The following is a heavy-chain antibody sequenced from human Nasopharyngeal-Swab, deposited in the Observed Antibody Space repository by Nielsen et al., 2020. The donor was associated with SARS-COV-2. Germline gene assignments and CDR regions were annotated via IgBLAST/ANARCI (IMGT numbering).Heavy chain of an antibody. V-gene: IGHV4-39*07. CDR1: GGSISSSSYY. CDR2: IYYSGNT. Sequence: GSLRLSCTVSGGSISSSSYYWGWIRQPPGKELEWIGSIYYSGNTYYNPSLKSRVTISVDTSNNQFSLKLSSVTAADTAVYYCARDRYYYDSSGLGVYYFDYWGQGTLVTVSS. D-gene: IGHD3-22*01. CDR3: ARDRYYYDSSGLGVYYFDY. J-gene: IGHJ4*02.